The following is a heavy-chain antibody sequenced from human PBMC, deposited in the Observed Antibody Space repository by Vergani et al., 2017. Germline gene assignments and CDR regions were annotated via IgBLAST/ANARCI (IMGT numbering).Heavy chain of an antibody. CDR2: IYARGST. J-gene: IGHJ6*02. CDR3: ARGAYSTGWYEVSSYYYYGMDV. V-gene: IGHV4-61*02. Sequence: QVQLQESGPGLVKPSQTLSLTCTVSGDSISSGSYYWSWIRQPAGQGLEWIGRIYARGSTNYNPSLRSRVTISVDTSKTQFSLKLGSVTAADTAVYYCARGAYSTGWYEVSSYYYYGMDVWGQGTTVTVSS. D-gene: IGHD6-19*01. CDR1: GDSISSGSYY.